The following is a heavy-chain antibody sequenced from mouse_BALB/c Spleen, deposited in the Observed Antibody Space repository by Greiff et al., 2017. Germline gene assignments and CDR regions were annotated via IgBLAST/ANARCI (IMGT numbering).Heavy chain of an antibody. CDR1: GFTFSSYT. D-gene: IGHD1-1*01. J-gene: IGHJ4*01. CDR3: YGSSGYYYAMDY. Sequence: EVKLVESGGGLVQPGGSLKLSCAASGFTFSSYTMSWVRQTPEKRLEWVAYISSGGSTYYPDSVKGRFTISRDNARNILYLQMSSLRSEDTAMYYSYGSSGYYYAMDYWGQGTSVTVSS. CDR2: ISSGGST. V-gene: IGHV5-6-5*01.